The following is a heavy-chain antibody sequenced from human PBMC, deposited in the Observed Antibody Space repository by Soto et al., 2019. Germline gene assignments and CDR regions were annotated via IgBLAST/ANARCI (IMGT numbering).Heavy chain of an antibody. CDR1: GGATSSGDW. Sequence: HVQLQAAGPGLVKPSGTLSLTCAVSGGATSSGDWWSWVRQPPGKGLEWIGDIYHSGSINYNPSLEIRLSMAVVKVKNHLSLKPPSVTAADTAVYYCARIGSAVTTGRIEHWCQGILVTVSS. D-gene: IGHD4-17*01. CDR3: ARIGSAVTTGRIEH. J-gene: IGHJ1*01. V-gene: IGHV4-4*02. CDR2: IYHSGSI.